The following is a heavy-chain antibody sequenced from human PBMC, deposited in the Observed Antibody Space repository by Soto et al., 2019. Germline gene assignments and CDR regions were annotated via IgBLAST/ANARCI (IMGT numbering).Heavy chain of an antibody. D-gene: IGHD3-22*01. V-gene: IGHV4-39*01. CDR2: IHYSGST. CDR3: ASQHYYDSSGYYEVY. CDR1: GGTISSGGYY. J-gene: IGHJ4*02. Sequence: SETLSLTCTVSGGTISSGGYYWGWIRQPPGKGLEWIGNIHYSGSTYYDSSLKSRVTISIDTSKNQFSLKLTSVTATDTAVYYCASQHYYDSSGYYEVYWGQGTLVTVS.